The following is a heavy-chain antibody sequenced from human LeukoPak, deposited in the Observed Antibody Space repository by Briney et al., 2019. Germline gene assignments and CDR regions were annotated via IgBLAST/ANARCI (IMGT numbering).Heavy chain of an antibody. CDR1: GGSISSSYYY. V-gene: IGHV4-39*01. Sequence: SETLSLTCTVSGGSISSSYYYWGWIRQPPGKGLEWIGTFYYSRSTYYNPSLKSRVTISVDTSKNQFSLKLSSVTAAATAVYYCARHNGQYYYYYGMDVWGHGTTVTVSS. CDR2: FYYSRST. J-gene: IGHJ6*02. CDR3: ARHNGQYYYYYGMDV. D-gene: IGHD2-8*01.